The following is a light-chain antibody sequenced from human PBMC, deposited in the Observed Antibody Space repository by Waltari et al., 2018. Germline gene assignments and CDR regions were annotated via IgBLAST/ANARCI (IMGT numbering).Light chain of an antibody. V-gene: IGKV1-5*03. CDR3: QQYNSYSLLT. CDR1: QRLSKW. CDR2: KAS. Sequence: DIQMTQSPSTLSASVGDRVIITCRASQRLSKWFAWYKQKPGKAPNLLISKASTLESGVPSRFSVSGSGTDFSLTISSLQPDDFATYYCQQYNSYSLLTFGGGTKIEIK. J-gene: IGKJ4*01.